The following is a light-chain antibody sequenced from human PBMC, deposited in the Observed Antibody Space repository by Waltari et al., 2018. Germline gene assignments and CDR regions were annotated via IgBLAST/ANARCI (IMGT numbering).Light chain of an antibody. V-gene: IGKV1D-16*01. CDR1: QGISNW. CDR3: QQYDNYPIT. J-gene: IGKJ5*01. Sequence: DIQMTQSPSSLSASVGDRVTITCRGSQGISNWLAWYQQKPGKAPKSLLYGASNLQSGAPSRFSGSGSGTDFTLTITNVQPEDFATYYCQQYDNYPITFGQGTRLEIK. CDR2: GAS.